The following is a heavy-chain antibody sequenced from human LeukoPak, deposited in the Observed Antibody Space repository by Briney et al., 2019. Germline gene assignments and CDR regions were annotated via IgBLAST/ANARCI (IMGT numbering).Heavy chain of an antibody. CDR1: GFTFSSYA. Sequence: GGSLRLSCAASGFTFSSYAMSWVRQAPGKGLEWVSAISGSGGSTYYADSVKGRFTISRDNSKNTLYLQMNSLRAEDTAVYYCAKDPQRYCSSTSCFWFDPWGQGTLVTVSS. CDR3: AKDPQRYCSSTSCFWFDP. J-gene: IGHJ5*02. V-gene: IGHV3-23*01. CDR2: ISGSGGST. D-gene: IGHD2-2*01.